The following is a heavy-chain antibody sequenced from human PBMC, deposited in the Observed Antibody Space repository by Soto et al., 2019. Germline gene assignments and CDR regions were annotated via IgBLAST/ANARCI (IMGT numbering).Heavy chain of an antibody. CDR1: GGTFSSYA. V-gene: IGHV1-69*01. CDR2: IIPIFGTA. J-gene: IGHJ4*02. D-gene: IGHD5-12*01. CDR3: ARKTASGSTDIYFDY. Sequence: QVQLVQSGAEVKKPGSSVKVSCKASGGTFSSYAISWVRQAPGQGLEWMGGIIPIFGTANYAQKFQGRVTITADESTSTAYMELSSLRSEGTAVYYCARKTASGSTDIYFDYWGQGTLVTVSS.